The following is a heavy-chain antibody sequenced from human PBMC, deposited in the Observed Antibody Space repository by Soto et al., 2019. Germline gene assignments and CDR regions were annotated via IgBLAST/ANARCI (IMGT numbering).Heavy chain of an antibody. D-gene: IGHD2-15*01. J-gene: IGHJ5*02. CDR2: INPNSGVT. CDR1: GYTFTAYY. CDR3: ARGGLVVANWFDP. V-gene: IGHV1-2*02. Sequence: EASVKVSCKASGYTFTAYYMHWVRQAPGQGLEWMGWINPNSGVTNYAQKFRGRVTMTRDTSISTVYMDLSSLISDDTAVYFCARGGLVVANWFDPWGQGTLVTVSS.